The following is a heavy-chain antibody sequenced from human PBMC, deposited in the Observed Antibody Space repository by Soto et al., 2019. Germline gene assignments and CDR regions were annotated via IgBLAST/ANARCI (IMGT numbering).Heavy chain of an antibody. CDR3: ARRYGSAFDF. Sequence: SETLSLTCTVSGGSISSYYWHWIRQPPGKGLEWIGYIYFIGSTNYNPSLKSRVTISVDTSKNQFSLKLSSVTAADTAVYYCARRYGSAFDFWGQGTMVTVSS. J-gene: IGHJ3*01. V-gene: IGHV4-59*01. CDR2: IYFIGST. CDR1: GGSISSYY. D-gene: IGHD3-10*01.